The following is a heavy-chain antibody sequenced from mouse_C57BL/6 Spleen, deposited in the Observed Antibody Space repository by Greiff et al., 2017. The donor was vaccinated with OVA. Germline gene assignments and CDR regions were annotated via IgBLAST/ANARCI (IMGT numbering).Heavy chain of an antibody. Sequence: EVKLVESGGDLVKPGGSLKLSCAASGFTFSSYGMSWVRQTPDKRLEWVATISSGGSYTYYPDSVKGRFTISRDNAKNTLYLQMSSLKSEDTAMYYCARHSRGLYAMDYWGQGTSVTVSS. J-gene: IGHJ4*01. CDR2: ISSGGSYT. CDR3: ARHSRGLYAMDY. V-gene: IGHV5-6*01. CDR1: GFTFSSYG.